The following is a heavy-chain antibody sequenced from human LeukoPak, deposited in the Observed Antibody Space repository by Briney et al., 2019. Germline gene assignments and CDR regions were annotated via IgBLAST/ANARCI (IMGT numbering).Heavy chain of an antibody. CDR1: GYTLSEIS. CDR2: FDPEDGET. J-gene: IGHJ5*01. CDR3: ATASYGYSSNCPSYNWFDS. D-gene: IGHD6-13*01. Sequence: ASVKVSCKVSGYTLSEISMHWVRQAPGKGLEWMGGFDPEDGETIYAQKFQGRVTMTEDTSTDTAYMELSSLRSEDTAVYYCATASYGYSSNCPSYNWFDSWGQGTLVTVSS. V-gene: IGHV1-24*01.